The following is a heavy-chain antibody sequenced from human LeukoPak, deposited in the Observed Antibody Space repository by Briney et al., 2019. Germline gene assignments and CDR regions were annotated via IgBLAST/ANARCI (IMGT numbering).Heavy chain of an antibody. Sequence: SETLSLTCTVSGGSISSGSYYWSWIRQPAGKGLEWIGRIYTGGSTNYNPSLKSRVTISVDTSKSQFSLKLSSVTAADTAVYYCARGAHYCTNGICYYNHYYYYMDVWGKGTTVTVSS. CDR2: IYTGGST. CDR3: ARGAHYCTNGICYYNHYYYYMDV. CDR1: GGSISSGSYY. D-gene: IGHD2-8*01. J-gene: IGHJ6*03. V-gene: IGHV4-61*02.